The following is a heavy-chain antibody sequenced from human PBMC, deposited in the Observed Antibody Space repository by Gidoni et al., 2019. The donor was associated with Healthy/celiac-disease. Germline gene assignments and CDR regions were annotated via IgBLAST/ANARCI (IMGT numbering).Heavy chain of an antibody. D-gene: IGHD3-3*01. CDR3: VKVTDYDFWSGYYWGAFDI. Sequence: EVQLVESGGGLVQPGGSLRLSCSASGFTVSSYAMHWVRQAPGKGLEYVSAISSNGGSTYYADSVKGRFTISRDNSKNTLYLQMSSLRAEDTAVYYCVKVTDYDFWSGYYWGAFDIWGQGTMVTVSS. J-gene: IGHJ3*02. CDR2: ISSNGGST. V-gene: IGHV3-64D*09. CDR1: GFTVSSYA.